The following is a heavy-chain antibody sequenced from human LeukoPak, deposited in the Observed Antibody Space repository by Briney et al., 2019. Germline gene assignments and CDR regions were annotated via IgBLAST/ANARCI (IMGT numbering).Heavy chain of an antibody. Sequence: SETLSLTCAVSGGSISSFYWSWIRQPPGKGLEWIAYIYYSGSTNSCTTNYNPSLKSRVTISLDTSKNQFSLSLNSVTAADTAVYYCARSNKYSSSWYDYFDYWGQGTLVTVSS. V-gene: IGHV4-59*01. J-gene: IGHJ4*02. CDR3: ARSNKYSSSWYDYFDY. CDR1: GGSISSFY. CDR2: IYYSGSTNSCTT. D-gene: IGHD6-13*01.